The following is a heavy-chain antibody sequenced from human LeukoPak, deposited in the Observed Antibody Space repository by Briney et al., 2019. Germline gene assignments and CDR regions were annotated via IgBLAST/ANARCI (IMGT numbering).Heavy chain of an antibody. V-gene: IGHV3-49*03. Sequence: PGGSLRLSCTASGLTFGDYTMSWFRQAPGKGLAWVGFIRSKAYGETAQYAASVKGRFTISRDDSKSIAYLQMNSLKTEDTALYYCTRDRGYCSGGTCYSEVGYFDYWGQGTLVTVSS. CDR2: IRSKAYGETA. D-gene: IGHD2-15*01. CDR3: TRDRGYCSGGTCYSEVGYFDY. CDR1: GLTFGDYT. J-gene: IGHJ4*02.